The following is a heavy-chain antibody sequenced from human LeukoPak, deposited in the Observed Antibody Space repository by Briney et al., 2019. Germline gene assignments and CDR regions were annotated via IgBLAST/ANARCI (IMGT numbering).Heavy chain of an antibody. D-gene: IGHD1-1*01. CDR2: INHSGST. J-gene: IGHJ3*02. CDR3: AIDHNSPGVNDAFDI. Sequence: SETLSLTCAVYGGSFSGYYWSWIRQPPGKGLEWIGEINHSGSTNYNPSLKSRVTITVDTSKKQFSLKLSSVTAADPAVYYCAIDHNSPGVNDAFDIWGQGTMVTVSS. CDR1: GGSFSGYY. V-gene: IGHV4-34*01.